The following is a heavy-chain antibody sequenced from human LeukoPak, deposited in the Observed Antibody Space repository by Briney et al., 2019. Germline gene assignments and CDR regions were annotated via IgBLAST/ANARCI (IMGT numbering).Heavy chain of an antibody. D-gene: IGHD1-26*01. J-gene: IGHJ2*01. CDR3: ARPYSGSYRYFDL. V-gene: IGHV4-59*01. Sequence: PSETLSLTCSVSGVSISGYYWNWIRQPPGKGLEWIGYISYSGSTNYNPSLKSRVTISVDTSKNQFSLRLSSVTAADTAVYYCARPYSGSYRYFDLWGRGTQVTVSS. CDR2: ISYSGST. CDR1: GVSISGYY.